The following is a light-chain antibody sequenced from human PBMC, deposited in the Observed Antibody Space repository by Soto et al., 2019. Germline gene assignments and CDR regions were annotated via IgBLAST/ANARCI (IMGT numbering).Light chain of an antibody. CDR3: QQSFTTPLT. CDR2: VAS. Sequence: DIQMTQSPSSLSASVGDRVTITCRASQSIGRFLNWHQQKPGKAPNVLINVASTLRSGVPSRFRGSGSGTAFNLTINSLQPEDCATYFCQQSFTTPLTFGGGTKVEIK. J-gene: IGKJ4*01. CDR1: QSIGRF. V-gene: IGKV1-39*01.